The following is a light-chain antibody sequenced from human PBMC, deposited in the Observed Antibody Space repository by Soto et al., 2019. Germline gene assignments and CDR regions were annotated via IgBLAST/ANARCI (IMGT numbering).Light chain of an antibody. CDR2: GAS. Sequence: EIVLTQSPGTLSLSPGERATLSCRARQSISSSYLAGYQQKPCQAPRLLISGASSRATGIPDRFSGSGSGTDFTLTISRLEPEDLAVYFCQHYGSSPWTFGQGTKVEIK. J-gene: IGKJ1*01. V-gene: IGKV3-20*01. CDR3: QHYGSSPWT. CDR1: QSISSSY.